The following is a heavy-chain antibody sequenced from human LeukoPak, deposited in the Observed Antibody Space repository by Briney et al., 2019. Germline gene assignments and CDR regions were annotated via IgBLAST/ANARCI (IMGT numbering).Heavy chain of an antibody. V-gene: IGHV3-23*01. D-gene: IGHD3-10*01. CDR3: AKSRGLLWFGDSDY. CDR1: GFPFRSYA. Sequence: GGSLRLSCAASGFPFRSYAMSWVRRAPGKGLDWVAIFTASGETTFYGDSVKGRFTIARDNSKNTLSLEMTSLRVEDTARYYCAKSRGLLWFGDSDYWGQGAQVTVSS. J-gene: IGHJ4*02. CDR2: FTASGETT.